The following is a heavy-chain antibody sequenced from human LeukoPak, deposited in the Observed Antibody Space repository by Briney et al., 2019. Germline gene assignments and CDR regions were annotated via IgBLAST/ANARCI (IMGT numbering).Heavy chain of an antibody. V-gene: IGHV3-48*02. D-gene: IGHD4-17*01. Sequence: GRSLRLSCAASGFTFSSYGMHWVRQAPGKGLEWVSYISTSSRNIQYADSAKGRFTISRDNAKNSVYLQMNSLRDEDTAVYYCARSGDYGDYTAYWGQGTLVTVSS. CDR2: ISTSSRNI. CDR1: GFTFSSYG. J-gene: IGHJ4*02. CDR3: ARSGDYGDYTAY.